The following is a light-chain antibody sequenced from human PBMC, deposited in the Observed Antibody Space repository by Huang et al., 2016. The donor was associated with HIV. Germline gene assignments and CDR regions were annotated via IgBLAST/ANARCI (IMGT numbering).Light chain of an antibody. CDR2: GAS. V-gene: IGKV3-20*01. CDR1: QRVGIY. J-gene: IGKJ3*01. Sequence: ETVLPQPPATLSLSPGERATLSCRASQRVGIYLAWYQQKPGQAPRLLIYGASTGDTGIPDRFSGGGSGTDFTLSISRLEPEDFAMYYCQQYGRPPDTFGAGTKVNIK. CDR3: QQYGRPPDT.